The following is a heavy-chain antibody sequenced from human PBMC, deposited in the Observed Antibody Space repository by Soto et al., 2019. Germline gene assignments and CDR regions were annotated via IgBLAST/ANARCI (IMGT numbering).Heavy chain of an antibody. J-gene: IGHJ6*02. CDR2: ISGSGGST. Sequence: GSLRLSCAASGFTFSSYAMSWVRQAPGKGLEWVSAISGSGGSTYYADSVKGRFTISRDNSKNTLYLQMNSLRAEDTAVYYCAKGRELLSGYYYYGMDVWGQGTTVTVSS. D-gene: IGHD1-26*01. CDR3: AKGRELLSGYYYYGMDV. CDR1: GFTFSSYA. V-gene: IGHV3-23*01.